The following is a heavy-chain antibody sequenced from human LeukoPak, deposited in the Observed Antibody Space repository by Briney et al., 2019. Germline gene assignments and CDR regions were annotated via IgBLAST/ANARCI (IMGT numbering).Heavy chain of an antibody. V-gene: IGHV4-39*01. Sequence: PSETLSLTCTVSGGSISSSSYYWGWIRQPPGKGLEWIGSIYYSGSTYYNPSLKSRVTISVDTSKNQFSLQLSSVTAADTAIYFCARQVIGSNTPFDFWGQGTLVTVSS. CDR2: IYYSGST. D-gene: IGHD2-21*01. CDR3: ARQVIGSNTPFDF. CDR1: GGSISSSSYY. J-gene: IGHJ4*02.